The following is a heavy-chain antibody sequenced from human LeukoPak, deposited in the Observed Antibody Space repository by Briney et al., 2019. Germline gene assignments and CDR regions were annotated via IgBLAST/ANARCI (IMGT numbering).Heavy chain of an antibody. V-gene: IGHV3-74*01. CDR3: ARVRMGDDFNPFDY. Sequence: GESLRLSCAASGFTFSSFWIYWVRHAPGKGLAWVSRINGDGSETIYADSVKGRFTISRDNAKNTVYLQMNSLRAEDTAVYYCARVRMGDDFNPFDYWGQGTLVTVSS. D-gene: IGHD3-16*01. CDR2: INGDGSET. CDR1: GFTFSSFW. J-gene: IGHJ4*02.